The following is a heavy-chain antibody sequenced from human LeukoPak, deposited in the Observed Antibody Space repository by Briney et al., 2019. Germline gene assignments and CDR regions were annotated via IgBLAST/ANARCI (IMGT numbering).Heavy chain of an antibody. V-gene: IGHV4-34*01. CDR1: GGSFSGYY. Sequence: SETLSLTCAVYGGSFSGYYWSWIRQPPGKGLEWIGEINHSGSTNYNPSLKSRVTISVDTSKNQFSLKLSSVTAADTAVYYCARNPRSSSPPYYYYYYMDVWGKGTTVTVSS. CDR3: ARNPRSSSPPYYYYYYMDV. J-gene: IGHJ6*03. D-gene: IGHD6-6*01. CDR2: INHSGST.